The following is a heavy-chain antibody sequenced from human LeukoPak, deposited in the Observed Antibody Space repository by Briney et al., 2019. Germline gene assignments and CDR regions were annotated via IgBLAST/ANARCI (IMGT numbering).Heavy chain of an antibody. J-gene: IGHJ4*02. Sequence: SVKVSCKASGGTLSSYAIRWVRQAPGQGLEWMGRIIPIFGIANYAQKFQGRGTITADKSTSTAYMELSSLRSEDTAVYYCARDPGSGWPRYWGQGTLVTVSS. D-gene: IGHD6-19*01. CDR1: GGTLSSYA. V-gene: IGHV1-69*04. CDR2: IIPIFGIA. CDR3: ARDPGSGWPRY.